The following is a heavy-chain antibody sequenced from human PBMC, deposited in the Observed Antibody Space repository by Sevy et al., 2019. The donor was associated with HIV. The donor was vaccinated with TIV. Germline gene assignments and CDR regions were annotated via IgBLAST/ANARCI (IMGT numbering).Heavy chain of an antibody. CDR2: IYYSGST. CDR3: ARGGRLHRSGSYYKGEGWFDP. J-gene: IGHJ5*02. CDR1: GGSISSGGYY. V-gene: IGHV4-31*03. Sequence: SETLSLTCTVSGGSISSGGYYWSWIRQHPGKGLEWIGYIYYSGSTYYNPSLKSRVTISVDTSKNQFSLKLSSVTAADTAVYYCARGGRLHRSGSYYKGEGWFDPWGQGTLVTVSS. D-gene: IGHD3-10*01.